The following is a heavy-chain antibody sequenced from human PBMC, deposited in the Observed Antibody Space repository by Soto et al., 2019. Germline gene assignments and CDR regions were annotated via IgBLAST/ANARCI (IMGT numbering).Heavy chain of an antibody. Sequence: GGSLRLSCVASKFTFSDYFMHWIRQSPGKGLEWVAKITSTTGYTVYADSVRGRFIVSRDNARSSVYLQMSRLSVEDTAVYYCARGSFATTRSDQDPFDMWGQGTMVTVSS. CDR3: ARGSFATTRSDQDPFDM. J-gene: IGHJ3*02. CDR2: ITSTTGYT. D-gene: IGHD3-16*01. V-gene: IGHV3-11*06. CDR1: KFTFSDYF.